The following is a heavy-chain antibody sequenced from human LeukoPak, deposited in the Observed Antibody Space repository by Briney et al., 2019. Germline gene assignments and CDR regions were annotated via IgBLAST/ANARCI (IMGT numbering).Heavy chain of an antibody. CDR1: GGTFSSYA. CDR3: AEGVLGYYYYGMDV. D-gene: IGHD3-16*02. V-gene: IGHV1-69*04. J-gene: IGHJ6*02. CDR2: IIPILGIA. Sequence: SVKVSCKASGGTFSSYAISWVRQAPGQGLEWMGRIIPILGIANYAQKSQGRVTITADKSTSTAYMELSSLRSEDTAVYYCAEGVLGYYYYGMDVWGQGTTVTVSS.